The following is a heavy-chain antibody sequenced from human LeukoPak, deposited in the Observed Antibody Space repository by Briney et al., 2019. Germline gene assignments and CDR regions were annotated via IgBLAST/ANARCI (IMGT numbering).Heavy chain of an antibody. V-gene: IGHV4-38-2*02. CDR2: ISHSGST. Sequence: SETLSLTCTVSGASISSGYYWGWIRQPPGKGLEWIATISHSGSTYYNPSLKSQVTISVDTSKNQFSLKLSSVTAADTAVYYCARGGLDYFDSWGQGTLVTVSS. D-gene: IGHD6-19*01. CDR3: ARGGLDYFDS. J-gene: IGHJ4*02. CDR1: GASISSGYY.